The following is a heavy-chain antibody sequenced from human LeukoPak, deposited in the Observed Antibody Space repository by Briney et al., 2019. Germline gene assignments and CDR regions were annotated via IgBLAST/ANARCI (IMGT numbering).Heavy chain of an antibody. D-gene: IGHD3-10*01. J-gene: IGHJ6*04. CDR3: ARLPYGSGYWLHREGRDV. V-gene: IGHV4-34*01. CDR1: GGSLSGYY. Sequence: RPSETLSLTCAVYGGSLSGYYWSWIRQPPEKGLEWIGEINHLGSTNYNPSLKGRVTISVDTSKKQFSLNLTSVTAADTAVYYCARLPYGSGYWLHREGRDVWGKGTTVTISS. CDR2: INHLGST.